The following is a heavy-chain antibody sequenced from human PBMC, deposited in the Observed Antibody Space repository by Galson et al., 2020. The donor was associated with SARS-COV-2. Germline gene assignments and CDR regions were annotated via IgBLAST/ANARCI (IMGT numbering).Heavy chain of an antibody. CDR2: IIPMFGTA. J-gene: IGHJ4*02. V-gene: IGHV1-69*13. Sequence: SVKVSCKASGGTFSTHVITWVRQAPGQGLEWMGGIIPMFGTAHYAQKLQGRITITADESTSTAYMEFSSLRSEDTAVYYCTRPIRFLEWSGIDYWGQGTLVTVSS. CDR3: TRPIRFLEWSGIDY. CDR1: GGTFSTHV. D-gene: IGHD3-3*01.